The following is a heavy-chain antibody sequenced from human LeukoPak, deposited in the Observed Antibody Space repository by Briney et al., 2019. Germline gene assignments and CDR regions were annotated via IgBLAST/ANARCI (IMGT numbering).Heavy chain of an antibody. V-gene: IGHV3-30*18. CDR1: GFIVSSNY. D-gene: IGHD5-18*01. CDR2: ISNDGSKK. CDR3: AKDRYSYAFEYSDS. J-gene: IGHJ4*02. Sequence: PGGSLRLSCAASGFIVSSNYMSWVRQAPGKGLEWVAVISNDGSKKYYADSVKGRFTISRDNSKNTLSLQVSSLRAEDTAVYYCAKDRYSYAFEYSDSWGQGTLVTVSS.